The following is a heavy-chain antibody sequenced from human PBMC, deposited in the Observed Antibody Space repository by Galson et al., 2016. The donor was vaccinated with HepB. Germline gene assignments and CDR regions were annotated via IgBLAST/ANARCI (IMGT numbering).Heavy chain of an antibody. Sequence: SLRLSCAASGFTFSSYALTWVRQAPGKGLEWVSVISGSGDSTYYTDSVKGRFTVSRDNSKNTLYLQMNSLRADDTAVYYCARDWSCSFWGQGTLATVSS. D-gene: IGHD6-13*01. V-gene: IGHV3-23*01. J-gene: IGHJ4*02. CDR3: ARDWSCSF. CDR2: ISGSGDST. CDR1: GFTFSSYA.